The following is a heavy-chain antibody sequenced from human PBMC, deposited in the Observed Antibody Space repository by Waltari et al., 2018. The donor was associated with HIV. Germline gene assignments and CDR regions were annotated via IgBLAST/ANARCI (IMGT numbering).Heavy chain of an antibody. D-gene: IGHD6-13*01. CDR2: IKEDGSEI. J-gene: IGHJ4*02. Sequence: EVRLVETGGGLVQPGGSRRLSWAASAFPLSSSWSTWVRQAPGKGLEWVANIKEDGSEIHYVDSVKGRFTISRDNAKNSLYLQMNSLRAEDTAVYYCARRQQLTDWGQGTLVTVSS. CDR1: AFPLSSSW. V-gene: IGHV3-7*01. CDR3: ARRQQLTD.